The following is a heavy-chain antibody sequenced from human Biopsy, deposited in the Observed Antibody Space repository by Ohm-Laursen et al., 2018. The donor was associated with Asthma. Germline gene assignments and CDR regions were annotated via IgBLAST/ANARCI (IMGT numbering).Heavy chain of an antibody. CDR3: ARDSAEWELLRYYYYGMDV. V-gene: IGHV3-30*07. CDR2: ISKDASTQ. D-gene: IGHD1-26*01. CDR1: GFSFSNFA. J-gene: IGHJ6*02. Sequence: SLRLSCAASGFSFSNFAIHWVRQAPGKGLEWVGVISKDASTQDYVDSVKGRFTISRDNAKNSLYLQMNSLRAEDTAVYYCARDSAEWELLRYYYYGMDVWGQGTTVTVSS.